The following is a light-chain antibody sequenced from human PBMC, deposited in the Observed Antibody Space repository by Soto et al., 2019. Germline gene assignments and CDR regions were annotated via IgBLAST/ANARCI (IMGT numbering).Light chain of an antibody. CDR1: SSDIGGFNY. Sequence: QSVLTQAASVSGSPGQSITISCTGTSSDIGGFNYVSWYQQHPGKAPKLIISEVNNRPSGVSNRFSGSKSGNTASLTISGLQTEDDADYSCSSYTSTSTLILFGGGTKLTVL. CDR2: EVN. J-gene: IGLJ3*02. CDR3: SSYTSTSTLIL. V-gene: IGLV2-14*01.